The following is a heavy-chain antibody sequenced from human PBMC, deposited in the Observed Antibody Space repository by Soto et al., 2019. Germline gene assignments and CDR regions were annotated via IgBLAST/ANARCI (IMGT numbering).Heavy chain of an antibody. J-gene: IGHJ4*02. CDR1: GGSISTGGYY. CDR3: ARGSRLGGDDC. V-gene: IGHV4-31*03. Sequence: PSETLSLTCSVSGGSISTGGYYWSWIRQHPGKGLEWIGYIYYSGSTYYNPSLKSRVTMSVDTSKNQFSLKLSSVTAADMAVYYCARGSRLGGDDCWGQGTLVTVSS. CDR2: IYYSGST. D-gene: IGHD3-16*01.